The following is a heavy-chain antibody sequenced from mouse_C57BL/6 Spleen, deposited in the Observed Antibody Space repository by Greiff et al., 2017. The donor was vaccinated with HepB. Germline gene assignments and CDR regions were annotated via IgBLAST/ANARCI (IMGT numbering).Heavy chain of an antibody. Sequence: EVHLVESGGGLVKPGGSLKLSCAASGFTFSSYAMSWVRQTPEKRLEWVATISDGGSYTYYPDNVKGRFTISRDNAKNNLYLQMSHLKSEDTAMYYCARGYYGKGDWYFDVWGTGTTVTVSS. CDR3: ARGYYGKGDWYFDV. CDR1: GFTFSSYA. D-gene: IGHD1-1*01. J-gene: IGHJ1*03. CDR2: ISDGGSYT. V-gene: IGHV5-4*01.